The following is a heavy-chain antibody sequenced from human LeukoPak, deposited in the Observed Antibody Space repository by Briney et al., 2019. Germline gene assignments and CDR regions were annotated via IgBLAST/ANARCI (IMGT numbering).Heavy chain of an antibody. J-gene: IGHJ4*02. CDR2: ISYDGSNK. CDR3: AKDSRDSSFDY. V-gene: IGHV3-30*18. Sequence: PGGSLRLSCEASGFTFSSYGMHWVRQAPGKGLEWVAVISYDGSNKYYADSVKGRFTISRDNSKNTLYLQMNSLRAEDTAVYYCAKDSRDSSFDYWGQGTLVTVSS. CDR1: GFTFSSYG. D-gene: IGHD3-22*01.